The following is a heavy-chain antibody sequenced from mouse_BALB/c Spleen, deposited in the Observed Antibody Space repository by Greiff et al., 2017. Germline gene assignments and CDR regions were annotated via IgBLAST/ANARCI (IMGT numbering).Heavy chain of an antibody. CDR3: VRAYDYDGAWFAY. CDR1: GFSLTSYD. J-gene: IGHJ3*01. Sequence: QVQLKESGPGLVAPSQSLSITCTVSGFSLTSYDISWIRQPPGKGLEWLGVIWTGGGTNYNSAFMSRLSISKDNSKSQVFLKMNSLQTDDTAIYYCVRAYDYDGAWFAYWGQGTLVTVSA. D-gene: IGHD2-4*01. CDR2: IWTGGGT. V-gene: IGHV2-9-2*01.